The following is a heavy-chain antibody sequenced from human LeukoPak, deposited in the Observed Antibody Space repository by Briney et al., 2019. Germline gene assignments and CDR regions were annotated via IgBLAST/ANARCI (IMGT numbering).Heavy chain of an antibody. J-gene: IGHJ4*02. CDR3: ARGRDTVVVLGATAYDF. CDR1: GFTFRLYS. CDR2: ISGLNTM. V-gene: IGHV3-48*01. D-gene: IGHD2-15*01. Sequence: PGGSLRLSCAASGFTFRLYSMNWVRQASGKGLEWLSYISGLNTMYYADSVKGRFTISRDNAKNSLYLQTNNLRVEDTAVYYCARGRDTVVVLGATAYDFWGQGTLVTVSS.